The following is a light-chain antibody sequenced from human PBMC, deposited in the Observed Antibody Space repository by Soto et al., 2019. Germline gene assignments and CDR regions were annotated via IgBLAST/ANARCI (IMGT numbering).Light chain of an antibody. Sequence: EIVLTQSPATLSVSPGERATLSCRASQGIDTYLAWYQQKPGQPPRPLIYGASNRATGVPARFSGSGSGTDFTLTISSLQSEDFAVYYCHQYDHWPRGTFGQGTKVEI. CDR1: QGIDTY. CDR2: GAS. V-gene: IGKV3-15*01. CDR3: HQYDHWPRGT. J-gene: IGKJ2*01.